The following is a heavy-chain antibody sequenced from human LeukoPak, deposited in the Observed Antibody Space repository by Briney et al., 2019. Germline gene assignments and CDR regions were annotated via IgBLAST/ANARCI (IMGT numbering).Heavy chain of an antibody. CDR1: GLTFSSHG. CDR2: IWYDGSDK. D-gene: IGHD2-15*01. J-gene: IGHJ4*02. Sequence: GGSLRLSCAASGLTFSSHGMHWVRQAPGKGLEWVALIWYDGSDKYYADSVRGRFTITRDNAKNMLYLQMNSLGVEDTAVHYXXXXXCGGTCYFDHWGQGALVTVSS. CDR3: XXXXCGGTCYFDH. V-gene: IGHV3-33*01.